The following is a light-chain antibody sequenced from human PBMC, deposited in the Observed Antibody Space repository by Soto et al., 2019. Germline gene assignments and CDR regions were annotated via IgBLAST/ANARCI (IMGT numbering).Light chain of an antibody. Sequence: EIQRTQSPSSLSASVGDRVTITCRASQSISSYLNWYQQKPGKAPKLLIYAASSLQSGVTSRFSGSGSGTDFTLTISSLQPEDFASYYCQQSYRTTYTFGQGTKADIK. CDR2: AAS. J-gene: IGKJ2*01. CDR1: QSISSY. V-gene: IGKV1-39*01. CDR3: QQSYRTTYT.